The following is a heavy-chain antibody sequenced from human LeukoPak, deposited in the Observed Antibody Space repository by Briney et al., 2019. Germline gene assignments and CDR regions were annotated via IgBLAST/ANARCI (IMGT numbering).Heavy chain of an antibody. CDR1: GFTFSSYG. CDR3: AKRGVVIRGVIIIGFHKEAYYFHY. V-gene: IGHV3-23*01. D-gene: IGHD3-10*01. J-gene: IGHJ4*02. CDR2: ISERGGST. Sequence: AGGSLRLSCAASGFTFSSYGMNWVRQAPGKGLEWVSGISERGGSTNYADSVKGRLIISRDTRKHTVYLQMSSLRVEDTAVYFCAKRGVVIRGVIIIGFHKEAYYFHYGGQGILVTVPS.